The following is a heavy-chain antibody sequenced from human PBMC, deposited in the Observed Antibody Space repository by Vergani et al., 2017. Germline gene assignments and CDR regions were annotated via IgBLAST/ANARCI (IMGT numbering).Heavy chain of an antibody. Sequence: QVQLVQSGAEVKKPGSSVKVSCKASGGTFSTYAMHWVRQAPGKGLEWVAVISHDGSHKYYADSVKGRFTISRDNSKNTLYLQMNSLRAEDTAVYNCARDRSNVYGGSSGDAFHIWGQGTMVTVSS. J-gene: IGHJ3*02. V-gene: IGHV3-30*04. D-gene: IGHD4-23*01. CDR2: ISHDGSHK. CDR1: GGTFSTYA. CDR3: ARDRSNVYGGSSGDAFHI.